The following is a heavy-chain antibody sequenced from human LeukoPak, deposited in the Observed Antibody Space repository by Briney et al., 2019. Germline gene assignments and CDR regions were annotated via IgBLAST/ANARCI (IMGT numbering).Heavy chain of an antibody. CDR2: IRYDGSNK. CDR3: ARITMIVGHAFDY. Sequence: GGSLRLSCAASGFTFSSYGMHWVRQAPGKGLEWVAFIRYDGSNKYYADSVKGRFTISRDNSKNTLYLQMNSLRAEDTAVYYCARITMIVGHAFDYWGQGTLVTVSS. J-gene: IGHJ4*02. V-gene: IGHV3-30*02. D-gene: IGHD3-22*01. CDR1: GFTFSSYG.